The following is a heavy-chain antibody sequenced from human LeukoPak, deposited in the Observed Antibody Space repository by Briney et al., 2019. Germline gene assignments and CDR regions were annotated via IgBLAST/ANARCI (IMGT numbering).Heavy chain of an antibody. CDR3: ARLDIVVVPAVDY. D-gene: IGHD2-2*01. CDR2: INHSGST. Sequence: PSETLSLTCAVYGGSFSGYYWSWIRQPPGKGLEWIGEINHSGSTNYNPSLKSRVTISVDTSKNQFSLKLSSVTAADTAVYYCARLDIVVVPAVDYWGQGTLVTVSS. J-gene: IGHJ4*02. CDR1: GGSFSGYY. V-gene: IGHV4-34*01.